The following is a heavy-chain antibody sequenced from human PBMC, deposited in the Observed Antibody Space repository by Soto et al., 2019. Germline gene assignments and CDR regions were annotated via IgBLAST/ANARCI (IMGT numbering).Heavy chain of an antibody. Sequence: PSETLSFTCAVYGGSFSGYYWSWIRQPPGKGLEWIGEINHSGSTNYNPSLKSRVTISVDTSKNQFSLKLSSVTAADTAVYYCARTRGGFWSGYYNWFDPWGHGTLVTVSS. D-gene: IGHD3-3*01. J-gene: IGHJ5*02. V-gene: IGHV4-34*01. CDR2: INHSGST. CDR1: GGSFSGYY. CDR3: ARTRGGFWSGYYNWFDP.